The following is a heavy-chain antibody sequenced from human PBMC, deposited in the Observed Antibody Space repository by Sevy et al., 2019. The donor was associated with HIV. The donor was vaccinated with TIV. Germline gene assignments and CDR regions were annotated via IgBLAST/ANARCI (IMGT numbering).Heavy chain of an antibody. J-gene: IGHJ3*02. D-gene: IGHD3-10*01. Sequence: GGSLRLSCAASGFTFSSHAMNWVRQAPGKGLEWVSCISGNAGTTYYADSVKGRFTISRDNSKDKLYLQMNSLRAEDTAVYYCAKGSNHDPFAYASDIWGQGTMVTVSS. V-gene: IGHV3-23*01. CDR1: GFTFSSHA. CDR2: ISGNAGTT. CDR3: AKGSNHDPFAYASDI.